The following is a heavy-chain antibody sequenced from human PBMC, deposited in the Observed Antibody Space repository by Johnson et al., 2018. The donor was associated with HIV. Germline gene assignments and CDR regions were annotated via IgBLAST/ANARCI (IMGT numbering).Heavy chain of an antibody. J-gene: IGHJ3*02. D-gene: IGHD3-3*01. V-gene: IGHV3-23*04. CDR3: ARGSVFDI. Sequence: VQLVESGGGLVQPGGSLRLSCAASGFTFSSYDMSWVRQAPGKGLEWVSGISNSGSSTYYAGSVKGRFTISRDHAKNSLYLQMNSLTAGDMAVYYCARGSVFDIWGRGTMVTVSS. CDR1: GFTFSSYD. CDR2: ISNSGSST.